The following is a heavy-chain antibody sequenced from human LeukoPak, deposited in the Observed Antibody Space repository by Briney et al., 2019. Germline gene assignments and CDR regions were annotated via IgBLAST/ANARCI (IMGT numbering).Heavy chain of an antibody. J-gene: IGHJ6*02. Sequence: PGGSLRLSCAASGFTFSSYSMNWVRQAPGKGLEWVSYISSSSSTIYYADSVKGRFTISRDNAKNSLYLQMNSLRAEDTALYYCAKDIAAAGTSLWYYYYGMDVWGQGTTVTVSS. CDR1: GFTFSSYS. CDR2: ISSSSSTI. D-gene: IGHD6-13*01. V-gene: IGHV3-48*04. CDR3: AKDIAAAGTSLWYYYYGMDV.